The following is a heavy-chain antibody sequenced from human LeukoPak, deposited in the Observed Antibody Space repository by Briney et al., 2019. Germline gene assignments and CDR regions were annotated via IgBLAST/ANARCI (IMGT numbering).Heavy chain of an antibody. V-gene: IGHV4-59*12. CDR3: ARDFYASGFYFWFDP. J-gene: IGHJ5*02. CDR1: GASISSYY. Sequence: PSETLSLTCTVSGASISSYYWSWIRQPPGKGLESIGYVSYSGSTNYNPSLKSRVTMSVDTSKNYFSLRLSSVTAADTAVYYCARDFYASGFYFWFDPWGQGILVTVSS. CDR2: VSYSGST. D-gene: IGHD2/OR15-2a*01.